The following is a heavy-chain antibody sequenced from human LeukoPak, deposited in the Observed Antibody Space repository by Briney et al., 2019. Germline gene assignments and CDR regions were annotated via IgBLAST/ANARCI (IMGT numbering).Heavy chain of an antibody. Sequence: PSETLSLTCTVSGGSISSGDYYWSWIRQPPGKGLEWIGYIYYSGSTNYNPSLKSRVTISVDTSKNQFSLKLSSVTAADTAVYYCARGHSSSSGFDYWGQGTLVTVSS. CDR1: GGSISSGDYY. D-gene: IGHD6-6*01. CDR2: IYYSGST. J-gene: IGHJ4*02. CDR3: ARGHSSSSGFDY. V-gene: IGHV4-61*08.